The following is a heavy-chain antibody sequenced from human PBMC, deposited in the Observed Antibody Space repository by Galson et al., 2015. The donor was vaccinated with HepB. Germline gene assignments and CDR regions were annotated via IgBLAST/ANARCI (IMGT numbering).Heavy chain of an antibody. CDR1: GFTFTGYW. Sequence: SLRLSCAASGFTFTGYWMTWVRQAPGKGLEWVANIKPDESEKYYVDSVKGRFTISRDNAKNSLYLQMNSLRAEDTAVSYCVRGEGWVDYWGQGTLVTVSS. CDR3: VRGEGWVDY. D-gene: IGHD6-19*01. CDR2: IKPDESEK. J-gene: IGHJ4*02. V-gene: IGHV3-7*03.